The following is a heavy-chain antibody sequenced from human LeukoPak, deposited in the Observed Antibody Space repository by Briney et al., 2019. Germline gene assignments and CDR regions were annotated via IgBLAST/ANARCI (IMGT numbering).Heavy chain of an antibody. J-gene: IGHJ4*02. CDR3: ARDLKSEHLITFGGVSHLGRL. D-gene: IGHD3-16*01. V-gene: IGHV1-18*01. Sequence: ASLKMSCKAAGYTCTSCGISWVRQQTGQGLVWLGWISAYNGTTNYAKQLQHRVTMTTATSTSTASMQLRSLRSDANTVYYCARDLKSEHLITFGGVSHLGRLWGQGTLVTVSS. CDR2: ISAYNGTT. CDR1: GYTCTSCG.